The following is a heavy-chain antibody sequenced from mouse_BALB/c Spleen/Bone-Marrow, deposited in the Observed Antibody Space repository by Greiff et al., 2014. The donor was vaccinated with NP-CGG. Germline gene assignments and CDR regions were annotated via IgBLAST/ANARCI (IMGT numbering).Heavy chain of an antibody. CDR2: IYPGSGST. V-gene: IGHV1S22*01. CDR3: TRGGVYYAYDGAWFAY. CDR1: GYTFTSYW. Sequence: LKESGSELVRPGASVKLSCKASGYTFTSYWMHWVKQRPGQGLEWSGNIYPGSGSTNYDEKFKSKATLTVDTSSSTAYMQLSSLTSEDSAVYYCTRGGVYYAYDGAWFAYWGQGTLVTVSA. D-gene: IGHD2-2*01. J-gene: IGHJ3*01.